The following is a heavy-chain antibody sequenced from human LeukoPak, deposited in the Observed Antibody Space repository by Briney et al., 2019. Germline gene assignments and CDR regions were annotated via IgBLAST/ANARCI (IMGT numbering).Heavy chain of an antibody. CDR1: GGSFSGYY. V-gene: IGHV4-34*01. D-gene: IGHD3-10*01. Sequence: SETLSLTCAVYGGSFSGYYWTWIRQPPGKGLEWIGEINHSRSTKYSPSLTSRLTISVDTSKNQCSLKLSSVTAADTAVYYCARRVGRWFGERAYYYNYMDVWGKGTTVTISS. CDR3: ARRVGRWFGERAYYYNYMDV. CDR2: INHSRST. J-gene: IGHJ6*03.